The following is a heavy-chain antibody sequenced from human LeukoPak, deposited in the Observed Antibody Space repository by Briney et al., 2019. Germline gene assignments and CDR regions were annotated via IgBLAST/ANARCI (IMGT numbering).Heavy chain of an antibody. CDR2: INSDGTTT. CDR1: AFTFSSYW. V-gene: IGHV3-74*01. CDR3: ARGYYSGSRIDY. D-gene: IGHD6-13*01. Sequence: GGSLRLSCAASAFTFSSYWMHWVRQGPGKGLVWVARINSDGTTTNYADSVKGRSTISRDNARNTLYLQMNSLTADDTAVYYCARGYYSGSRIDYWGQGTLVTVSS. J-gene: IGHJ4*02.